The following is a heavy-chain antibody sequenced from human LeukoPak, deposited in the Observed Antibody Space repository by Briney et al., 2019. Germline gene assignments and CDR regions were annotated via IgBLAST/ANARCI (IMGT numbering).Heavy chain of an antibody. Sequence: SETLSLSCAVSGGSISSSNWWSWVRQPPGKGLEWIGEIYHSGSTNYNPSLKSRVTISVDKSSNQFSLKLSSVTAADTAVYYCASFGSGSYTNIWGQGTMVTVSS. V-gene: IGHV4-4*02. CDR2: IYHSGST. CDR1: GGSISSSNW. CDR3: ASFGSGSYTNI. J-gene: IGHJ3*02. D-gene: IGHD3-10*01.